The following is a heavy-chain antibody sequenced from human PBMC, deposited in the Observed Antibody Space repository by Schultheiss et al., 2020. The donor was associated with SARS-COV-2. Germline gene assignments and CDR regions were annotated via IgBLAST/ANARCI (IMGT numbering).Heavy chain of an antibody. Sequence: SETLSLTCAVYGGSFSGYYWSWIRQPPGKGLEWIGEINHSGSTNYNPSLKSRVTISVDTSKNQFSLKLSSVTAADTAVYYCAREYCSSTSCYKWGWFDPWGQGTLVTVSS. CDR3: AREYCSSTSCYKWGWFDP. V-gene: IGHV4-34*01. CDR1: GGSFSGYY. D-gene: IGHD2-2*02. J-gene: IGHJ5*02. CDR2: INHSGST.